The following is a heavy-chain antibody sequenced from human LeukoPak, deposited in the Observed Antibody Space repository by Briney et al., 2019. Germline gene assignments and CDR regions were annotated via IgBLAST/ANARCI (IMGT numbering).Heavy chain of an antibody. J-gene: IGHJ6*04. D-gene: IGHD6-19*01. CDR1: GFIFSDSV. V-gene: IGHV3-23*05. CDR3: ARRTAGAKDL. Sequence: GGSLRLSCAASGFIFSDSVMSWVRQAPGKGLEWVAAISITGYTDNADSLKGRFSISRDNSKDTLYMQMNSLRVDDTAIYYCARRTAGAKDLWGKGTTVTVSP. CDR2: ISITGYT.